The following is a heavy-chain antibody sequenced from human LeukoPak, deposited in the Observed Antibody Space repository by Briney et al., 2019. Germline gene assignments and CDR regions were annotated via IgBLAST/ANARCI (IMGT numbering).Heavy chain of an antibody. D-gene: IGHD5-24*01. J-gene: IGHJ4*02. CDR1: GFTFNNYA. V-gene: IGHV3-48*03. CDR2: ISSSDSTI. Sequence: GGSLRLSCAASGFTFNNYAMTWVRQAPGKGLEWVSYISSSDSTIYYADSVKGRFTISRDNAKNSLYLQMNSLRAGDTAVYYCARTIEMATISYFDYWGQGTLVTVSS. CDR3: ARTIEMATISYFDY.